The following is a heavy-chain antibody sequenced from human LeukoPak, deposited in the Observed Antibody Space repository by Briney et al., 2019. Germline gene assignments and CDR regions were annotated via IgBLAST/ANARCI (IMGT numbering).Heavy chain of an antibody. J-gene: IGHJ4*02. Sequence: PSETLSLTCTVSGGSISSTTYYWGWIRQPPGKGLEWIGRMAGSGSTYYNPSLRSRVTISVDTSKKHFSLKLTSVTAADTAVYYCARQIAVAGGIDYWGQGTLVAVSS. CDR3: ARQIAVAGGIDY. CDR2: MAGSGST. D-gene: IGHD6-19*01. CDR1: GGSISSTTYY. V-gene: IGHV4-39*01.